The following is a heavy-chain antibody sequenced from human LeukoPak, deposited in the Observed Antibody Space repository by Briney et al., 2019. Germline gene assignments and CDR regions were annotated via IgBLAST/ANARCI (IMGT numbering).Heavy chain of an antibody. CDR3: ARDSSLFGGSDY. V-gene: IGHV1-2*02. Sequence: ASVKVSCKASGYTFTGYHLHWVRQAPGQGLEWIGRITPNSGDTYYAQDFRGRVTMTRDTSINTAYMELSRLRSDDTAVYYCARDSSLFGGSDYWGRGTLVTVSS. CDR2: ITPNSGDT. J-gene: IGHJ4*02. CDR1: GYTFTGYH. D-gene: IGHD3-10*02.